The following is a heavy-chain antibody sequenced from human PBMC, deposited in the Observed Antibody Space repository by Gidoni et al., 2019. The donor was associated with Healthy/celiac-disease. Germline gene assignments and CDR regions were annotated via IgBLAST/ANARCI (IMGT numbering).Heavy chain of an antibody. Sequence: EVQLVESGGGLVKPGGSLTLSCAASGFTFSSSRMNWVRQAPGKGLEWVSSISSSSSYIYYADTVKGRFTISRDNAKNSLYLQMSSLRAEDTAVYYCARDTLVVVPAARSYYYYGMDVWGQGTTVTVSS. V-gene: IGHV3-21*01. CDR1: GFTFSSSR. J-gene: IGHJ6*02. CDR3: ARDTLVVVPAARSYYYYGMDV. CDR2: ISSSSSYI. D-gene: IGHD2-2*01.